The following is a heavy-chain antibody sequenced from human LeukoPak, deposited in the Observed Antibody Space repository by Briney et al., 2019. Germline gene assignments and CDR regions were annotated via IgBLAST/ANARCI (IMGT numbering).Heavy chain of an antibody. Sequence: QPGRSLRLSCTASGFTFSSYAMHWVRQAPGKGLEWVAVISYDGSNKYYADSVKGRFTISRDNSKNTLYLQMNSLRAEDTAVYYCARDLGGSHAFDIWGQGTMVTVSS. CDR2: ISYDGSNK. J-gene: IGHJ3*02. V-gene: IGHV3-30-3*01. D-gene: IGHD3-16*01. CDR1: GFTFSSYA. CDR3: ARDLGGSHAFDI.